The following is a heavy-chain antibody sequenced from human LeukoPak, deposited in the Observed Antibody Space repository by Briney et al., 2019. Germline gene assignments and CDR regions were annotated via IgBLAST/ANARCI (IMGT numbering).Heavy chain of an antibody. Sequence: ASVKVSCKVSGYTLTELSMHWVRQAPGKGLEWMGGFDPEDGETIYAQKFQGRVTMTEDTYTDTAYMELSSLRSEDTAVYYCATDYRGSGWYRLYDYWGQGTLVTVSS. CDR2: FDPEDGET. V-gene: IGHV1-24*01. D-gene: IGHD6-19*01. CDR1: GYTLTELS. J-gene: IGHJ4*02. CDR3: ATDYRGSGWYRLYDY.